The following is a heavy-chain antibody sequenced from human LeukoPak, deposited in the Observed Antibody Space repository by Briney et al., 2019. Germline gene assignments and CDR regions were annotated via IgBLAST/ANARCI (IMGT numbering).Heavy chain of an antibody. CDR2: INPNSGGT. D-gene: IGHD3-10*01. V-gene: IGHV1-2*02. CDR3: ARDGSGSYYNDYLFDY. Sequence: ASVKVSCKASGYTFTGYYMHWVRQAPGQGLEWMGWINPNSGGTNYAQKFQGRVTMTRDTSISTAYMELSGLRSDDTAVYYCARDGSGSYYNDYLFDYWGQGTLVTVSS. CDR1: GYTFTGYY. J-gene: IGHJ4*02.